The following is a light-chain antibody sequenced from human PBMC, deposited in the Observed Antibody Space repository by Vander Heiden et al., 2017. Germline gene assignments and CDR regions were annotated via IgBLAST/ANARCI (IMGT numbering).Light chain of an antibody. CDR3: QHDGWSPGVT. Sequence: EIVLTQSPGTLSLSPGERATLSCRASQSVSSSYLAWYQQKPGQGPRLLIYGASSRATGLPDRFSGSAYGPDFTLTISIRDPEDFAVYYCQHDGWSPGVTFGHGTKVDIK. V-gene: IGKV3-20*01. CDR2: GAS. J-gene: IGKJ3*01. CDR1: QSVSSSY.